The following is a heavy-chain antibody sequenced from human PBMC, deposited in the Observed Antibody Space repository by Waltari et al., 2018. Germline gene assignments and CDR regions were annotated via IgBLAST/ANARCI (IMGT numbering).Heavy chain of an antibody. CDR2: VNPSRGGT. D-gene: IGHD3-3*01. CDR3: ARAILRFLKPIDS. V-gene: IGHV1-2*02. CDR1: GYTFTDYY. Sequence: QVQLVQSGAEMRKPGTSVKVSCRTSGYTFTDYYIHWLRQAPGQGLEWMGWVNPSRGGTNYAEKFRDRVAMTRHTSINTASMELNRLRLDDTAVYFCARAILRFLKPIDSWGQGTLVTVSS. J-gene: IGHJ4*02.